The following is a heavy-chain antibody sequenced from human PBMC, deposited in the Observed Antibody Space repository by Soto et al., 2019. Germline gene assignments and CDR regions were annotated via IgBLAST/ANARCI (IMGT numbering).Heavy chain of an antibody. CDR2: IYYSGST. V-gene: IGHV4-31*03. CDR1: GGSISGGGYY. J-gene: IGHJ5*02. D-gene: IGHD3-10*01. Sequence: PSETLSLTCIVSGGSISGGGYYWSWIRQHPGKGLEWIGYIYYSGSTYYNPSLKSRVTISVDTSKNQFSLRLSSVTAADTAVYYCARGRATMVRGVLDPWGQGTLVTVSS. CDR3: ARGRATMVRGVLDP.